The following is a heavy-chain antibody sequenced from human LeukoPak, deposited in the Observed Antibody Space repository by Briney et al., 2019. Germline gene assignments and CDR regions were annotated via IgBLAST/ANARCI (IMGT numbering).Heavy chain of an antibody. J-gene: IGHJ5*02. CDR3: ARGLQAPWVRGVIGRSPNWFDP. D-gene: IGHD3-10*01. CDR1: GESFSGYY. CDR2: INHGGST. Sequence: PSETLSLTCAVYGESFSGYYWSWIRQPPGKGLEWIGEINHGGSTNYNPSLKSRVTISADTSKNQFSLKLSSVTAADTAVYYCARGLQAPWVRGVIGRSPNWFDPWGQGTLVTVSS. V-gene: IGHV4-34*01.